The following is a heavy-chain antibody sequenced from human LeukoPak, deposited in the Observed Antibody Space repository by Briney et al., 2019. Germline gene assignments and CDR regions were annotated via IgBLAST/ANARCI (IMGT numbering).Heavy chain of an antibody. CDR2: INPNSGGT. V-gene: IGHV1-2*06. Sequence: ASVKVSCKASGYTFTGYYMHWVRQAPGQGLEWMGRINPNSGGTNYAQKFQGRVTMTRDTSISTAYTELSRLRSDDTAVYYCARDCGSSSWYKSYNWFDPWGQGTLVTVSS. CDR3: ARDCGSSSWYKSYNWFDP. CDR1: GYTFTGYY. J-gene: IGHJ5*02. D-gene: IGHD6-13*01.